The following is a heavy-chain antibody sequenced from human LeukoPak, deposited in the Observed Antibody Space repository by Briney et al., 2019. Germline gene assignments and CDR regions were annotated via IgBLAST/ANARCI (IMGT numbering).Heavy chain of an antibody. Sequence: GGSLRLSCAASRFIFSRYGMHWVRQAPGKGLEWVAFVRHDGSNKYYADSVKGRFTISRDNSKNTLYLQMNSLRAEDTAVYYCARALMDIVVVVAANGPLDYWGQGTLVTVSS. D-gene: IGHD2-15*01. CDR3: ARALMDIVVVVAANGPLDY. CDR1: RFIFSRYG. V-gene: IGHV3-30*02. CDR2: VRHDGSNK. J-gene: IGHJ4*02.